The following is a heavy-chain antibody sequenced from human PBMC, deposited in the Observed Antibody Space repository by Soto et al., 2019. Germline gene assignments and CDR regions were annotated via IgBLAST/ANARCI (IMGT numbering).Heavy chain of an antibody. CDR1: GFTFSSYG. J-gene: IGHJ4*02. CDR2: IWYDGSNK. V-gene: IGHV3-33*01. CDR3: ARDRRLSSGCFEHFDY. Sequence: QVQLVESGGGVVQPGRSLRLSRAASGFTFSSYGMHWVRQAPGKGLEWVAVIWYDGSNKYYADSVKGRFTISRDNSKNTVYLQLNSLRAEDTAVYYCARDRRLSSGCFEHFDYWGQGNLVTVSS. D-gene: IGHD6-19*01.